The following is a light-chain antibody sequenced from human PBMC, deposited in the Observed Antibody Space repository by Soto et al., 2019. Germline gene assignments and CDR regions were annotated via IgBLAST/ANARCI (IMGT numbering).Light chain of an antibody. CDR2: AAS. Sequence: EIVLTQSPATLSVSTGETATLSCRASQSVGSAVAWYQHRPGQAPRLLIVAASIRATGVPGRFSGGGSGTEFTLTISGLQSEDFAVYYCQHYINWPPLTFGGGTTVDI. V-gene: IGKV3-15*01. CDR1: QSVGSA. J-gene: IGKJ4*01. CDR3: QHYINWPPLT.